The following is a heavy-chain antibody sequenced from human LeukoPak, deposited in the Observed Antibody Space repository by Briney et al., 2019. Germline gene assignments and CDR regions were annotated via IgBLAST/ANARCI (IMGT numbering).Heavy chain of an antibody. D-gene: IGHD5-24*01. V-gene: IGHV4-59*08. CDR3: ARLLKGRDGYNDY. Sequence: PSETLSLTCTVSGGSISNYFWSWIRQPPGKGLEWIGYISYSGSTNSNPSLKSRVTISVDMSKNQFSLRLSSVTAADTAVYYCARLLKGRDGYNDYWGQGTLVTVSS. J-gene: IGHJ4*02. CDR1: GGSISNYF. CDR2: ISYSGST.